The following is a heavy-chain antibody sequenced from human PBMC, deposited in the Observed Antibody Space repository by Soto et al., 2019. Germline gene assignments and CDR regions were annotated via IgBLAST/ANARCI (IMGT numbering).Heavy chain of an antibody. D-gene: IGHD5-12*01. J-gene: IGHJ4*02. Sequence: EVQLLESGGDLVQPGGSLTLSCAASGITFSSYAMGWVRQAPGTGLEWVSVIDGRGGDLTLAASVKGRFTISRDNPKSTLFLHMGRLRAEETGRYYWAKEVVAAAYVETSPFDLWGQGTLVTVSS. CDR3: AKEVVAAAYVETSPFDL. CDR2: IDGRGGDL. V-gene: IGHV3-23*01. CDR1: GITFSSYA.